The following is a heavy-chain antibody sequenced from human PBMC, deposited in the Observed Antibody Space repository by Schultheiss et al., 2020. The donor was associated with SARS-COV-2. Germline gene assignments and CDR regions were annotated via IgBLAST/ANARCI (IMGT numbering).Heavy chain of an antibody. V-gene: IGHV1-69*04. J-gene: IGHJ6*03. CDR1: GGTFSSYA. Sequence: SVKVSCKASGGTFSSYAISWVRQAPGQGLEWMGRIIPILGIANYAQKFQGRVTITADKSTSTAYMELSSLRSEDTAVYYCAKDSSSSGYYYYYMDVWGKGTTVTVSS. CDR2: IIPILGIA. D-gene: IGHD6-6*01. CDR3: AKDSSSSGYYYYYMDV.